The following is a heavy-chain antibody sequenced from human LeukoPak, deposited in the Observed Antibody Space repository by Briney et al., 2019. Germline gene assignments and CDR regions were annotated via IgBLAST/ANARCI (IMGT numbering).Heavy chain of an antibody. V-gene: IGHV1-24*01. Sequence: GASVKVSCKVSGYTLTELSMHWVRQAPGKGLEWMGGFDPEDGETIYAQKFQGRVTMTEDTSTETAYMELSSLRSEDRAVYYCAASSGYINYYYYYMDVWGKGTTVTVSS. CDR2: FDPEDGET. D-gene: IGHD3-22*01. J-gene: IGHJ6*03. CDR1: GYTLTELS. CDR3: AASSGYINYYYYYMDV.